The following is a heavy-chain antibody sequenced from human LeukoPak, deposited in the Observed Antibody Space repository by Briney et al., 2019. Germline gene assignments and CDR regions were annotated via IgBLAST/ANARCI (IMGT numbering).Heavy chain of an antibody. D-gene: IGHD2-8*02. Sequence: GGSLRLSCGAASGFTFSNCAMSWVRQAPGKGLEWVSAISGSGGSTYYADSVKGRFTISRDNSKNTLYLQMNSLRAEDTAVYYCANPTRVVYAIGDFDYWGQGTLVTVSS. V-gene: IGHV3-23*01. J-gene: IGHJ4*02. CDR3: ANPTRVVYAIGDFDY. CDR2: ISGSGGST. CDR1: GFTFSNCA.